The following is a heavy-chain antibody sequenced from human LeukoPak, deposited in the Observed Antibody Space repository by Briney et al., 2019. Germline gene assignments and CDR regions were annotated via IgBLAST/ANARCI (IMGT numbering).Heavy chain of an antibody. D-gene: IGHD2-21*01. V-gene: IGHV1-8*03. CDR1: GYTFTSYD. Sequence: ASVKVSCKASGYTFTSYDINWVRQATGQGLEWMGWMNPNSGNTGYAQKFQGRVTITTDESTSTAYMELSSLRSEDTAVYYCASREGFRDYWGQGTLVTVSS. CDR2: MNPNSGNT. J-gene: IGHJ4*02. CDR3: ASREGFRDY.